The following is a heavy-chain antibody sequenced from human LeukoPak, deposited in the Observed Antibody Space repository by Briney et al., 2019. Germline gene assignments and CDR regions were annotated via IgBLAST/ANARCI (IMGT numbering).Heavy chain of an antibody. J-gene: IGHJ3*02. D-gene: IGHD1-26*01. Sequence: GGSLRLSCAASGLTVSSSYMSWVRQAPGKGLEWVSIIYNDGSTYYADSMKGRFTISRDNSNNTLYLQMNSLRAEDTAVYYCAKDGGMYGGTFPDTFDIWGQGTMVTVSS. CDR3: AKDGGMYGGTFPDTFDI. CDR2: IYNDGST. V-gene: IGHV3-53*01. CDR1: GLTVSSSY.